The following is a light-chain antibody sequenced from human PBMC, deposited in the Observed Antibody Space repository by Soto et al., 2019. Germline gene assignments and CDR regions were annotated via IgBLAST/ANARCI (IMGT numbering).Light chain of an antibody. CDR1: EIIARH. Sequence: DVQMTQSPSSLSASVGDRVTITCRASEIIARHLNWYQQKPGKAPKHLIYAASSLQNGVPSRFRGGGSGTDFPLTISNLQPEDFATYYCQQSYSTLSITFGQGTRLEIK. J-gene: IGKJ5*01. CDR2: AAS. V-gene: IGKV1-39*01. CDR3: QQSYSTLSIT.